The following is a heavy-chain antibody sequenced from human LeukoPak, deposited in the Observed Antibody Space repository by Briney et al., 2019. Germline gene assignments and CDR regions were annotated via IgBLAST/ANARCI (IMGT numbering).Heavy chain of an antibody. Sequence: GGSLRLSCAASGFTFSSYAMHWVRQAPGEGLEWVAVISYDGSNKYYADSVKGRFTISRDNSKNTLYLQMNSLRAEDTAVYYCARDPPSYCGGDCPLYYFDYWGQGTLVTVSS. CDR2: ISYDGSNK. V-gene: IGHV3-30*04. D-gene: IGHD2-21*02. CDR1: GFTFSSYA. J-gene: IGHJ4*02. CDR3: ARDPPSYCGGDCPLYYFDY.